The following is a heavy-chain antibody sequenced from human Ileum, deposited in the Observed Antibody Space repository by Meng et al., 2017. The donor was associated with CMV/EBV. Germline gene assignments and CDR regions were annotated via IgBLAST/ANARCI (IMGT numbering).Heavy chain of an antibody. CDR1: GDSFRSGTDY. D-gene: IGHD3-22*01. J-gene: IGHJ4*02. CDR3: ARVVGGYPDHPDY. Sequence: SETLSLTCTGSGDSFRSGTDYWTWIRRHPGKGLEWIGYIYYSGSTYYNPSLKSRVTILIDRSKNQFSLKRTSVTAADTAVYFCARVVGGYPDHPDYWGQGTLVTVSS. V-gene: IGHV4-31*03. CDR2: IYYSGST.